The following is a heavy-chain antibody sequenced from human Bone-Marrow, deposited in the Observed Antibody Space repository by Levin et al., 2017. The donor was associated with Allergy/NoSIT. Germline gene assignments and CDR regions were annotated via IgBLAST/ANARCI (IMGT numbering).Heavy chain of an antibody. CDR3: AKEAYGSGSYYNPHWFDP. D-gene: IGHD3-10*01. J-gene: IGHJ5*02. CDR1: GFTFSSYG. V-gene: IGHV3-30*18. Sequence: GESLKISCAASGFTFSSYGMHWVRQAPGKGLEWVAVISYDGSNKYYADSVKGRFTISRDNSKNTLYLQMNSLRAEDTAVYYCAKEAYGSGSYYNPHWFDPWGQGTLVTVSS. CDR2: ISYDGSNK.